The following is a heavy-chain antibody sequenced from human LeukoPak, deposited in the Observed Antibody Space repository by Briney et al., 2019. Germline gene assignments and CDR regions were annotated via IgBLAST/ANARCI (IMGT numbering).Heavy chain of an antibody. CDR2: INPKSGGT. D-gene: IGHD1-7*01. CDR1: GYTFTGYY. CDR3: AREDNWNYDY. J-gene: IGHJ4*02. Sequence: ASVKVSCKASGYTFTGYYMHWVRQAPGQGLEWMGWINPKSGGTKYEQKFQGRVTMTRDTSISTAYMELSSLRSDDTAVYYCAREDNWNYDYWGQGTLVTVSS. V-gene: IGHV1-2*02.